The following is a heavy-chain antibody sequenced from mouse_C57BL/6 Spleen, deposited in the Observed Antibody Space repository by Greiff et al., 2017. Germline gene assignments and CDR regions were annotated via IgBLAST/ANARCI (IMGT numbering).Heavy chain of an antibody. CDR3: ARMNAMDY. V-gene: IGHV1-50*01. J-gene: IGHJ4*01. CDR2: IDPSDSYT. Sequence: QVQLQQPGAELVKPGASVKLSCKASGYTFTSYWMPWVKQRPGQGLEWIGEIDPSDSYTNYNQKFKGKATLTVDTSSSTAYMQLSSLTSEDSAVYYCARMNAMDYWGQGTSVTVSS. CDR1: GYTFTSYW.